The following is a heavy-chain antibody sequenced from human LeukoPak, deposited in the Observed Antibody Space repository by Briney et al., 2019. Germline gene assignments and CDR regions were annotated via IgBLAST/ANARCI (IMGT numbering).Heavy chain of an antibody. CDR1: GGSISSGGYS. CDR2: IYYSGST. J-gene: IGHJ4*02. CDR3: ARDRTKADFDY. Sequence: SETLSLTCAVSGGSISSGGYSWSWIRQPPGKGLEWIGYIYYSGSTYYNPSLKSRVTISVDTSKNQFSLKLSSVTAADTAVYYCARDRTKADFDYWGQGTLVTVSS. V-gene: IGHV4-30-4*07.